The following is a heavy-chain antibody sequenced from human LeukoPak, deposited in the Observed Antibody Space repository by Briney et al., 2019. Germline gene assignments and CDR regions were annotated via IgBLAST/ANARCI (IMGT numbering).Heavy chain of an antibody. CDR1: GYTFTSYY. CDR3: ATEGRFTLWSGYYGY. Sequence: ASVKVSCKASGYTFTSYYMHWVRQAPGQGLEWMGIINRSGDTTAYAQKFQGRVTMTEDTSTDTAYMELSSLRSEDTAVYYCATEGRFTLWSGYYGYWGQGTLVTVSS. CDR2: INRSGDTT. V-gene: IGHV1-46*01. D-gene: IGHD3-3*01. J-gene: IGHJ4*02.